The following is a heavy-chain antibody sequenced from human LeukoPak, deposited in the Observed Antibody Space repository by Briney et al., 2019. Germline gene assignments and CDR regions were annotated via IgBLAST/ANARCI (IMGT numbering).Heavy chain of an antibody. Sequence: GGSLRLSCAASGFTFSGHWMSWVRQAPGKGLEWVANINQGGSDKYYVDSVEGRFTISRDNANNLLYLQMNSLRGEDTAVYYCTRDRSRAEDDWGEGTLVTVSS. CDR2: INQGGSDK. CDR3: TRDRSRAEDD. J-gene: IGHJ4*02. V-gene: IGHV3-7*01. CDR1: GFTFSGHW. D-gene: IGHD1-14*01.